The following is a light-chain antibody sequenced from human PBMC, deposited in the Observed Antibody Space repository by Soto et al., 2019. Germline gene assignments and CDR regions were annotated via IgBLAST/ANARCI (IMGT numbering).Light chain of an antibody. CDR2: RAS. CDR3: LLDYAYSWA. V-gene: IGKV1-5*03. J-gene: IGKJ1*01. CDR1: QSINMW. Sequence: DIQMTQSPSTLSASVGDRVTITCRATQSINMWLAWYQQKPGKAPKLLIYRASSLESGVPSRFSGSGSGREFTLTISSLQPEDFATYYCLLDYAYSWAFGHGTKVDIK.